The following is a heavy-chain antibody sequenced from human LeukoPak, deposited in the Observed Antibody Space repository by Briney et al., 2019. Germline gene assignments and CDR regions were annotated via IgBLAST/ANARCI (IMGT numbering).Heavy chain of an antibody. CDR3: AREDASAFDY. J-gene: IGHJ4*02. CDR1: GGTFSSYA. V-gene: IGHV1-8*03. D-gene: IGHD3-10*01. CDR2: MNPNSGNT. Sequence: ASVKVSCKASGGTFSSYAISWVRQAPGQGLEWMGWMNPNSGNTGNAQKFQGRVTITRNTSISTAYMELSSLRSEDTAVYYCAREDASAFDYWGQGTLVTVSS.